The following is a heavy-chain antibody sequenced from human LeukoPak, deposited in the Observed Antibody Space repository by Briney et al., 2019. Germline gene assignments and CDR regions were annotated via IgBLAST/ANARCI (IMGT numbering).Heavy chain of an antibody. CDR2: IDPNSGGT. CDR1: GYTFTGYD. V-gene: IGHV1-2*02. Sequence: GASVKVSCKTSGYTFTGYDMHWVRQAPGQGLEWMGRIDPNSGGTNYAQKFQVRVTMTRDTSNSTVYMELSGLRSDDTAVYYRARVPGTYPTSRFHYWGQGTLVTVSS. J-gene: IGHJ4*02. CDR3: ARVPGTYPTSRFHY. D-gene: IGHD2-2*01.